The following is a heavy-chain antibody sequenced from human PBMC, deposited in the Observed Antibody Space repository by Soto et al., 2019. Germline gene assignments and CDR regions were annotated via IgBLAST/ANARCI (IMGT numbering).Heavy chain of an antibody. CDR2: IYSSGRT. CDR3: ALVYSSGWYNRFDP. V-gene: IGHV4-31*03. J-gene: IGHJ5*02. D-gene: IGHD6-19*01. Sequence: QVQLQESGPGLVKPSQTLSLTCTVSGGSISSGGYYWSWIRQHPGKGLEWIGYIYSSGRTYYNTSLKRRVTISVDTCKNQFALKLSSVTAADTAVYYCALVYSSGWYNRFDPWGQGTLVTVSS. CDR1: GGSISSGGYY.